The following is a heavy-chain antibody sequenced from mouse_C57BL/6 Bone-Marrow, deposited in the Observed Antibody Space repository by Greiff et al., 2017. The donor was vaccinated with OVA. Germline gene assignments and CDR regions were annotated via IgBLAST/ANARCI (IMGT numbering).Heavy chain of an antibody. D-gene: IGHD1-3*01. CDR1: GFSFNTYA. CDR3: VRYKDEYAMDY. CDR2: IRSKSNNYAT. Sequence: EVKLQESGGGLVQPKGSLKLSCAASGFSFNTYAMNWVRPAPGKGLEWVARIRSKSNNYATYYADSVKDRFTISRDDSESMLYLQMNNLKTEDTAMYYCVRYKDEYAMDYWGQGTSVTVSS. J-gene: IGHJ4*01. V-gene: IGHV10-1*01.